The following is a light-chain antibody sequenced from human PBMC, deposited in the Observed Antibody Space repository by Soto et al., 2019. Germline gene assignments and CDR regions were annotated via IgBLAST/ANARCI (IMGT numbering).Light chain of an antibody. CDR1: QSISSG. J-gene: IGKJ1*01. CDR2: DAS. V-gene: IGKV1-5*01. Sequence: DIQMTQSPSTLSASVGDRFTITCRASQSISSGLAWYQQKPGKAPKLLIYDASSLESGVPSRFSGSGSGTEFTLTISSLQPDDFATYYCQQYNSYLWTFGQGTKVEIK. CDR3: QQYNSYLWT.